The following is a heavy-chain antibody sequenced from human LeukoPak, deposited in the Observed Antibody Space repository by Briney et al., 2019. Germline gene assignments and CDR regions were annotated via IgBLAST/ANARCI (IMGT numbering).Heavy chain of an antibody. J-gene: IGHJ6*02. V-gene: IGHV3-74*01. D-gene: IGHD3-10*01. CDR1: GFTFSSYW. Sequence: PGGSLRLSCVASGFTFSSYWMHWVRQPPGKGLVWVSRMNGDGSNIGYADSVKGRFTISRDNAKNTVYLQMSSLRVEDTAVFYCVGRGGSGLVVWGQGATVTVS. CDR3: VGRGGSGLVV. CDR2: MNGDGSNI.